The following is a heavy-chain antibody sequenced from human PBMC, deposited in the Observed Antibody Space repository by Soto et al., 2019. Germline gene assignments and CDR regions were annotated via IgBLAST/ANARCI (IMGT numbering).Heavy chain of an antibody. CDR2: IYYSGST. J-gene: IGHJ1*01. CDR1: GGSISSYY. V-gene: IGHV4-59*08. D-gene: IGHD4-17*01. CDR3: ARLSDDYGDPRGEYFQH. Sequence: QVQLQESGPGLVKPSETLSLTCTVSGGSISSYYWSWIRQPPGKGLEWIGYIYYSGSTNYNPSLKSRVTISVDTSKNQFSLKLSSVTAADTAVYYCARLSDDYGDPRGEYFQHWGQGTLVTVSS.